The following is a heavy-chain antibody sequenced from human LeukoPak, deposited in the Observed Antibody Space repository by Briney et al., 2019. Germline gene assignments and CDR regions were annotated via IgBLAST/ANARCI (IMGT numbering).Heavy chain of an antibody. CDR2: ISSSSSYI. Sequence: PGGSLRLSCAASGFTFSSYSMNWVRQAPGKGLEWVSSISSSSSYIYYADSVKGRFTISRDNAKNSLYLQMNGLRAEDTAVYYCARDTPSGNSARDWGQGTLVTVSS. D-gene: IGHD4-23*01. CDR3: ARDTPSGNSARD. V-gene: IGHV3-21*01. CDR1: GFTFSSYS. J-gene: IGHJ4*02.